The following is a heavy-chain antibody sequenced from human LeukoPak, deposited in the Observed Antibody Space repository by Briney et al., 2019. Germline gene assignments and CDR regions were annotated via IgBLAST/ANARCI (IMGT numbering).Heavy chain of an antibody. D-gene: IGHD5-24*01. CDR1: GFXFSSYW. V-gene: IGHV3-74*01. J-gene: IGHJ1*01. CDR2: INSDGSST. Sequence: GGSLRLSCAASGFXFSSYWMHWVRQVPGKGQLWASGINSDGSSTSYADSVKGRFTISRDNAKNTLYLQMNSLRAEDTAVYYCAKGSRDGYNTFQHWGQGTLVTVSS. CDR3: AKGSRDGYNTFQH.